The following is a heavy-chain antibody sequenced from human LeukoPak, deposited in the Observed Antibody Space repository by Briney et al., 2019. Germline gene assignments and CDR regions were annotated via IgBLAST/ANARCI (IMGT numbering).Heavy chain of an antibody. CDR3: AAFMVRGVIVEDY. Sequence: GSLRLSCAASGFTFSSYAMSWVRQAPGKGLEWVSAISGSGGSTYYADSVKGRFTISRDNSKNTLYLQMNSLRAEDTAVYYCAAFMVRGVIVEDYWGQRTLVTVSS. D-gene: IGHD3-10*01. CDR2: ISGSGGST. V-gene: IGHV3-23*01. CDR1: GFTFSSYA. J-gene: IGHJ4*02.